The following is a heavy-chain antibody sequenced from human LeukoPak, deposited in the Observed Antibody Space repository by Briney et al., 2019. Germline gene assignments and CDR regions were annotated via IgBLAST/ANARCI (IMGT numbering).Heavy chain of an antibody. Sequence: SETLSLTCAVYGGSFSGYYWSWIRQPPGKGLEWIGEINHSGSTNYNPSLKSRVTISVDTSKNQFSLKLSSVTAADTAVYYCARETRAVAISYFDYWGQGTLVTVSS. V-gene: IGHV4-34*01. CDR1: GGSFSGYY. CDR3: ARETRAVAISYFDY. J-gene: IGHJ4*02. CDR2: INHSGST. D-gene: IGHD6-19*01.